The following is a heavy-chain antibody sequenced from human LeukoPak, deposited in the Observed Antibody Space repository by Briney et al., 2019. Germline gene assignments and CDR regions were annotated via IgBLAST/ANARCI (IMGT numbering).Heavy chain of an antibody. J-gene: IGHJ6*02. Sequence: GRSLRLSCAASGFTFSSYAMHWVRQAPGKGLEWVAVISYDGSNKYYADSVKGRFTISRDNSKNTLYLQMNSLRAEDTAVYYCARESNHYYGTDVWGQGTTVTVSS. CDR2: ISYDGSNK. CDR1: GFTFSSYA. CDR3: ARESNHYYGTDV. V-gene: IGHV3-30-3*01.